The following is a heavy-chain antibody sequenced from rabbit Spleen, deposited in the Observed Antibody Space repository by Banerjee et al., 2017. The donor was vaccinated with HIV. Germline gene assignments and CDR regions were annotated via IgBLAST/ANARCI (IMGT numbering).Heavy chain of an antibody. D-gene: IGHD8-1*01. CDR3: ARDTGSSFSTYGMDL. CDR1: GFDFSSYY. V-gene: IGHV1S47*01. J-gene: IGHJ6*01. CDR2: IDPVFGNT. Sequence: QEQLKESGGGLVQPGGSLTLTCKVSGFDFSSYYMTWVRQAPGKGLEWTGYIDPVFGNTYYASWVNGRFTISKSTSLNTVTLQMTNLTVADTATYFCARDTGSSFSTYGMDLWGPGTLVTVS.